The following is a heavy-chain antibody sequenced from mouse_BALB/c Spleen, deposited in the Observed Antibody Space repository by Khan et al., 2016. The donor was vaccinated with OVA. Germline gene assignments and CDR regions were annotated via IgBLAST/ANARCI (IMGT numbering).Heavy chain of an antibody. D-gene: IGHD2-10*01. CDR3: ARQPYFHYNIMDY. CDR2: IWRYGST. V-gene: IGHV2-6-1*01. CDR1: GFSLTNYG. J-gene: IGHJ4*01. Sequence: QVQLKQSGPGLVAPSQSLSITCTISGFSLTNYGVHWVRHPPGKGLEWLVVIWRYGSTTYNSALKSRLTISKDNSKCQVFLKMNSLQTDDTAVYFCARQPYFHYNIMDYWGQGTSVTVSS.